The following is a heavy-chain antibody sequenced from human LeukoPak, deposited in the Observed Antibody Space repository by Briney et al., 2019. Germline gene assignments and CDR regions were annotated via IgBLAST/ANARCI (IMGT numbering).Heavy chain of an antibody. CDR3: ARNPGSEYPEW. V-gene: IGHV4-39*07. CDR2: FYYTATT. D-gene: IGHD2-15*01. J-gene: IGHJ4*02. CDR1: AVSINSNAYY. Sequence: PSETLSLTCAVSAVSINSNAYYWGWLRQPPGTGLEWIASFYYTATTYYNPSLRRRVNISIDPSKNQFSLKLMSVTAADMAVYYCARNPGSEYPEWWGQGTLVTVSS.